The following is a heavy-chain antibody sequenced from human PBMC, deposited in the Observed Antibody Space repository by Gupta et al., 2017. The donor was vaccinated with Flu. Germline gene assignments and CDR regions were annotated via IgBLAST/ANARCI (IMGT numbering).Heavy chain of an antibody. D-gene: IGHD3-10*01. CDR2: TSFGGVT. J-gene: IGHJ6*02. CDR1: GDSVTTADYY. Sequence: QVRLEESGPGLVKPSQTLSLTCAVSGDSVTTADYYWNWVRQPAGKTLEWIGRTSFGGVTNFNPALKGRVSISLNPTKNLFSLDLQSVMAADTAVYYCAITPSRVRGGVYYGLDIWGQGTTVSVSS. V-gene: IGHV4-61*02. CDR3: AITPSRVRGGVYYGLDI.